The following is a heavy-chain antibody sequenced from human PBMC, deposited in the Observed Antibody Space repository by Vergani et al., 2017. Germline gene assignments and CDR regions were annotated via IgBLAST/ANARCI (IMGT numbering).Heavy chain of an antibody. Sequence: EVQLLESGGGLVQPGGSLRLSCAASGFTFSSYAMSWVRQAPGKGLEWVSAISGSGGSTYYADSVKGRFTISRDNSKNTLYLQMNSLRAEDTAVYYCAKNVVRITIFGVERPAGGLDYWGQGTLLTVSS. J-gene: IGHJ4*02. V-gene: IGHV3-23*01. CDR3: AKNVVRITIFGVERPAGGLDY. CDR1: GFTFSSYA. D-gene: IGHD3-3*01. CDR2: ISGSGGST.